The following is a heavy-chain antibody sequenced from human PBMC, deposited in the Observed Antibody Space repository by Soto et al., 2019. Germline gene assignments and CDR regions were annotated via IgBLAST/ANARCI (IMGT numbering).Heavy chain of an antibody. V-gene: IGHV1-46*03. CDR2: INPSGGHT. J-gene: IGHJ4*02. Sequence: QVQLVQSGAEVKKPGASVKVSCKASGNTFSNYYIHWVRQAPGQGLEWMGTINPSGGHTTYAQKFLGRVTMTRDTSTSTLYMELTSVRSEDTAVYYCARGGHVVVVTAAFDYWGQGTLLTVSS. CDR3: ARGGHVVVVTAAFDY. D-gene: IGHD2-21*02. CDR1: GNTFSNYY.